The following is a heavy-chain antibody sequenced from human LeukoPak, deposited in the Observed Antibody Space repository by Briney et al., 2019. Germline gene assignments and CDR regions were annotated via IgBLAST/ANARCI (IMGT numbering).Heavy chain of an antibody. Sequence: SGTLSLTCTVSGGSITSYYWSWIRQPAGKGLEWIGHIYSSVSTNCNPSLKSRVTMSVDTSKNQVSLRLTSVTAADTAVYYCAGTLNYDILTGYHPIDYWGQGTLVTVSS. CDR2: IYSSVST. V-gene: IGHV4-4*07. D-gene: IGHD3-9*01. CDR1: GGSITSYY. J-gene: IGHJ4*02. CDR3: AGTLNYDILTGYHPIDY.